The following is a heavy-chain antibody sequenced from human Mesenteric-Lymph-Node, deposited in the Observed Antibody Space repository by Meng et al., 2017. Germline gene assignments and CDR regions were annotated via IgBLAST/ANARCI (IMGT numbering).Heavy chain of an antibody. J-gene: IGHJ4*02. CDR1: GGSISSSRHY. V-gene: IGHV4-39*01. CDR3: ARHDGGYGDYFNH. Sequence: EAGPGSVKPPEPLAPTCPVSGGSISSSRHYWGWIRQPPGKGLEWIGSIYYSGSTYYNPSLRSRVTMSLDTSKNQFSLKLSSVTATDTAVYYCARHDGGYGDYFNHWGQGTLVTVSS. CDR2: IYYSGST. D-gene: IGHD5-12*01.